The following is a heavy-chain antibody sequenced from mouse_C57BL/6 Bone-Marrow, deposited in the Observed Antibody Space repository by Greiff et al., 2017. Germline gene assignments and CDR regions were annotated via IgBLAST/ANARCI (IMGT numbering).Heavy chain of an antibody. V-gene: IGHV1-64*01. Sequence: QVQLKQPGAELVKPGASVKLSCKASGYTFTSYWMHWVKQRPGQGLEWIAMIHPNSGSTNYNEKFKSKATLTVDKSSSTAYMQLSSLTSEDSAVYYCARWLLLYWYFDVWGTGTTVTVSS. CDR2: IHPNSGST. CDR3: ARWLLLYWYFDV. D-gene: IGHD2-3*01. J-gene: IGHJ1*03. CDR1: GYTFTSYW.